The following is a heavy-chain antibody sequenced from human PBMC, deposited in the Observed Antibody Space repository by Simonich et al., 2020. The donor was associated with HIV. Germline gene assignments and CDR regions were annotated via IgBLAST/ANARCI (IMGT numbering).Heavy chain of an antibody. J-gene: IGHJ3*01. CDR3: AKGGGYSDGADAFDL. V-gene: IGHV3-15*05. D-gene: IGHD5-18*01. CDR2: IKSTSDGGTT. Sequence: EVQLVESGGGLVKPGGSLRLSCAASGFTFTNAWMSWVRQAPGKGLEWRGRIKSTSDGGTTYYAAPVKGRFTISRDDAKNSLYLQTNSLSAEDTALYYCAKGGGYSDGADAFDLWGQGTMVTVSS. CDR1: GFTFTNAW.